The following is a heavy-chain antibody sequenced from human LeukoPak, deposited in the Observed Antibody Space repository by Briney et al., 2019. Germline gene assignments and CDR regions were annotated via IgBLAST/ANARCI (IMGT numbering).Heavy chain of an antibody. D-gene: IGHD3-10*01. Sequence: SVKVSCKASGGTFSSYAISWVRQAPGQGLEWMGGIIPIFGTANYAQKFQGRVTITADESTSTAYMELSSLRSEDTAVYYCARGSITMVRGVTHPYYYYYYMDVWGKGTTVTISS. CDR1: GGTFSSYA. J-gene: IGHJ6*03. CDR3: ARGSITMVRGVTHPYYYYYYMDV. V-gene: IGHV1-69*01. CDR2: IIPIFGTA.